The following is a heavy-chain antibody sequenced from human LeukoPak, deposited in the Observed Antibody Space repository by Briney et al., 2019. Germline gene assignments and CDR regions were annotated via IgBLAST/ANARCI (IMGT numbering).Heavy chain of an antibody. D-gene: IGHD6-13*01. Sequence: GASVKVSCKASGYTFTSYDINWARQATGQGLEWMGWMNPNSGNTGYAQKFQGRVTMTRNTSISTAYMELSSLRSEDTAVYYCARDRIAAAGSYGMDVWGQGTTVTVSS. CDR1: GYTFTSYD. V-gene: IGHV1-8*01. CDR2: MNPNSGNT. J-gene: IGHJ6*02. CDR3: ARDRIAAAGSYGMDV.